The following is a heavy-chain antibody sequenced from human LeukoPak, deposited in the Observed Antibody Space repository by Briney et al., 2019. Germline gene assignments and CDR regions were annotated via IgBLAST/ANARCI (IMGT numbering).Heavy chain of an antibody. CDR1: GFTFSTDV. V-gene: IGHV3-23*01. D-gene: IGHD3-10*01. CDR3: ATTPGAYYYYHMDV. Sequence: GGSLRLSCAASGFTFSTDVMTWVRQAPGKGLEWGSAILGSGGGTYYADSVKGRFTISRDNSKNTLYLQMNSLRAEDTAVYYCATTPGAYYYYHMDVWGQGTTVTVSS. J-gene: IGHJ6*02. CDR2: ILGSGGGT.